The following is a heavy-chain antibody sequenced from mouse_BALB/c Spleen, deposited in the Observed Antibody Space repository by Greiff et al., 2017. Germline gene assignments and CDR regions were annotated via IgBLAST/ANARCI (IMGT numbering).Heavy chain of an antibody. CDR1: GYTFTSYW. D-gene: IGHD1-1*01. J-gene: IGHJ4*01. V-gene: IGHV1-7*01. CDR2: INPSTGYT. CDR3: ARYYYGREAMDY. Sequence: QVHVKQSGAELAKPGASVKMSCKASGYTFTSYWMHWVKQRPGQGLEWIGYINPSTGYTEYNQKFKDKATLTADKSSSTAYMQLSSLTSEDSAVYYCARYYYGREAMDYWGQGTSVTVSS.